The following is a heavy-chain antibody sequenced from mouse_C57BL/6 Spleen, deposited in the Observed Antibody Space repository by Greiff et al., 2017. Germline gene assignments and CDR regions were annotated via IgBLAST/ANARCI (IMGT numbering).Heavy chain of an antibody. CDR1: GYTFTDYN. CDR2: INPDNGGT. J-gene: IGHJ2*01. Sequence: EVKLMESGPELVKPGASVKIPCKASGYTFTDYNMDWVQQSHGKSLEWIGDINPDNGGTIYNQTFTGKTTLTVDKSSSTAYMELRSLTSEDTAVYYCARSYYYGSGYGGLGYFDYWGQGTTLTVSS. CDR3: ARSYYYGSGYGGLGYFDY. V-gene: IGHV1-18*01. D-gene: IGHD1-1*01.